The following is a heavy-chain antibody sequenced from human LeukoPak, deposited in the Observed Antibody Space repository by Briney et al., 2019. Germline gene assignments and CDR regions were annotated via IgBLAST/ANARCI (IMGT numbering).Heavy chain of an antibody. CDR2: ISNYNGNT. CDR1: GYMFSNYG. V-gene: IGHV1-18*01. Sequence: GASVKVSCKASGYMFSNYGITWVRQAPGQGLEWMGWISNYNGNTNYVQRFQGRVSMTTDTSTTTVYMELTSLRSDDTAVYYCARGPTSVNLDFWGQGTLVTVSS. D-gene: IGHD4-17*01. CDR3: ARGPTSVNLDF. J-gene: IGHJ4*02.